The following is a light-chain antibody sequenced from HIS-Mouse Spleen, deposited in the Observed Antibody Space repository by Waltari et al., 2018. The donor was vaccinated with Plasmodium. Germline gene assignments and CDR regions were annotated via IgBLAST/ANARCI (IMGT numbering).Light chain of an antibody. CDR1: ALPKKY. CDR2: EES. V-gene: IGLV3-10*01. J-gene: IGLJ3*02. Sequence: SYELTQPPSVSVSPGQTARITCSGDALPKKYAYWYQQKSGQAPELVIYEESNRPSGIPERFSGSSSGTMATLTISGAQVEDEADYYCYSTDSSGNHRVFGGGTKLTVL. CDR3: YSTDSSGNHRV.